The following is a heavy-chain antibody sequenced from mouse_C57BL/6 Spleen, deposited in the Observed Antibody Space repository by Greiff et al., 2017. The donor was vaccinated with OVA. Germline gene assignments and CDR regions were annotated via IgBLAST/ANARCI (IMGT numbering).Heavy chain of an antibody. CDR2: INPNNGGT. CDR1: GYTFTDYY. D-gene: IGHD4-1*01. Sequence: EVQLQQSGPELVKPGASVKISCKASGYTFTDYYMNWVKQSHGKSLEWIGDINPNNGGTSYNQKFKGKATLTVDKSSSTAYMELRSLTSEDSAVYYCARGTGEYFDYWGQGTTLTVSS. J-gene: IGHJ2*01. V-gene: IGHV1-26*01. CDR3: ARGTGEYFDY.